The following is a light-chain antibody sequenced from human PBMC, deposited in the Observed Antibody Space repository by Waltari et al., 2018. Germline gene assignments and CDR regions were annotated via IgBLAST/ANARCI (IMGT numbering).Light chain of an antibody. V-gene: IGKV1-NL1*01. CDR3: QQYYSTPLT. J-gene: IGKJ1*01. CDR1: QRISNS. CDR2: AAS. Sequence: DIQITQSPSSLSASVGDRVTLTCLASQRISNSLAWYQQKPGQAPKLLLYAASRLESGVPARFSGSGSGTDYTLTNSSLQPEDFATYYCQQYYSTPLTFGQGTKVEIK.